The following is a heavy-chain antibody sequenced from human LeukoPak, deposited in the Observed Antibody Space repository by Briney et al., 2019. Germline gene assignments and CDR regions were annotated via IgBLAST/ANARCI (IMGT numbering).Heavy chain of an antibody. V-gene: IGHV3-64D*06. CDR2: ISSNGGST. Sequence: PGGSLRLSCSASGFTFSSYAMHWVRQAPGKGLEYVSAISSNGGSTYYADSVKGRFTISRDNSKNTLYLQMSSLRAEDTAVYYCVKDHLYGSGSYFLYYYYYYGMDVWGQGTTVTVSS. D-gene: IGHD3-10*01. CDR1: GFTFSSYA. CDR3: VKDHLYGSGSYFLYYYYYYGMDV. J-gene: IGHJ6*02.